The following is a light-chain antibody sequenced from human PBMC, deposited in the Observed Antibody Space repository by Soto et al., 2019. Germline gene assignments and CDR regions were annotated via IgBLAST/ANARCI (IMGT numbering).Light chain of an antibody. CDR3: QQYGSSPYT. CDR2: AAS. J-gene: IGKJ2*01. Sequence: IVLTQSKGTLSLSPGERATLSCRASQSVTSSYLAWYQQKPGQAPRLLIFAASSRATGIPDRFSGSGSGTDFTLTISRLEPEDFAVYYCQQYGSSPYTFGQGTKLEIK. V-gene: IGKV3-20*01. CDR1: QSVTSSY.